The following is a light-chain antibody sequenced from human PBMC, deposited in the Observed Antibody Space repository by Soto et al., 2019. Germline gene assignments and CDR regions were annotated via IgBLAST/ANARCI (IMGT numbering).Light chain of an antibody. J-gene: IGKJ3*01. CDR2: DAS. V-gene: IGKV3-11*01. Sequence: EIVLTQSPATLSLSPEERATLSCRASQSVSSYLAWYQHKPGQAPRLLIYDASNRATGIPARFSGSGSGTDFTLTISSLEPEDFAVYYCQQRSDWPTFGPGTKVDIK. CDR3: QQRSDWPT. CDR1: QSVSSY.